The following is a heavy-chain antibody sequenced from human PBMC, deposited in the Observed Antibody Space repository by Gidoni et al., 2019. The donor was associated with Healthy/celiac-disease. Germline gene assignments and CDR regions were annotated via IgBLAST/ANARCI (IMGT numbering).Heavy chain of an antibody. CDR2: IKQDGSEK. CDR1: GFTFSSYW. V-gene: IGHV3-7*04. D-gene: IGHD5-18*01. Sequence: EVQLVASGGGLVQPGGSLRLSCAASGFTFSSYWMSWVRLAPGKGLEWVANIKQDGSEKYYVDSVKGRFTISRDNAKNSLYLQMNSLRAEDTAVYYCARKGATWIQLWFPALGYYYGMDVWGQGTTVTVSS. CDR3: ARKGATWIQLWFPALGYYYGMDV. J-gene: IGHJ6*02.